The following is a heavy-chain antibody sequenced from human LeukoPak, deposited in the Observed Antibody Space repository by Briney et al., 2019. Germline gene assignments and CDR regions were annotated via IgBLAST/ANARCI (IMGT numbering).Heavy chain of an antibody. CDR3: ARDAVDTANAV. CDR2: LYSSGTT. V-gene: IGHV3-53*01. D-gene: IGHD5-18*01. J-gene: IGHJ6*02. Sequence: GGSLRLSCVASGFTVSSNYMSWVRQAPGTGLEWVSVLYSSGTTYYADSVKGRFTISRDNAKNTLYLQMNSLRAEDTAVYYCARDAVDTANAVWGQGTTVTVSS. CDR1: GFTVSSNY.